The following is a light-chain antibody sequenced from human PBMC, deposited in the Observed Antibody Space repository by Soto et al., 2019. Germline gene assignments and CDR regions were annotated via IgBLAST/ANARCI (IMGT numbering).Light chain of an antibody. Sequence: EIVMTQSPATLSVSPGERATFSCRASQSVSSNLAWYQQKPGQAPRLLIYGASIRATGIPARFTGSGSGTEFTLTISRLEPEDFAVYFCQRYGSSPLITFGQGTRLEIK. CDR1: QSVSSN. J-gene: IGKJ5*01. CDR3: QRYGSSPLIT. CDR2: GAS. V-gene: IGKV3-15*01.